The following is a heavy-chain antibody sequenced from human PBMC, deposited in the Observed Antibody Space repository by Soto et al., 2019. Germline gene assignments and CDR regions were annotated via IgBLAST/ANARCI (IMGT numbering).Heavy chain of an antibody. V-gene: IGHV4-59*01. CDR2: IYYSGST. CDR1: GGSISSYY. Sequence: SETLSLTCTVSGGSISSYYWNWIRQPPGKGLEWIGYIYYSGSTNYNPSLKSRMTISVDMSKNQFSLKLSSATAADTAVYYCARASYYYDSSGYYYVHYFDYWGQGTLVTVS. CDR3: ARASYYYDSSGYYYVHYFDY. D-gene: IGHD3-22*01. J-gene: IGHJ4*02.